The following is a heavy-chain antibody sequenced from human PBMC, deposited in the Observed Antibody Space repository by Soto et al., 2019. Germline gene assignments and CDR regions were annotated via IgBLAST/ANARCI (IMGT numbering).Heavy chain of an antibody. CDR3: ARDHAPYSIGPGY. V-gene: IGHV4-30-4*01. D-gene: IGHD6-25*01. J-gene: IGHJ4*02. Sequence: PSETLSLTCTVSGGSISSGDYYWSWIRQPPGKGLEWIGYIYYSGSTYYNPSLKSRVTISVDTSKNQFSLKLSSVTAADTAVYYCARDHAPYSIGPGYWGQGTLVTVSS. CDR2: IYYSGST. CDR1: GGSISSGDYY.